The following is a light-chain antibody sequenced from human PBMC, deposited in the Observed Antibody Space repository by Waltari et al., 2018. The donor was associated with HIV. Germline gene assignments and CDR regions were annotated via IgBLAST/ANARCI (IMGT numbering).Light chain of an antibody. CDR3: SSYTSSDTVV. CDR2: DVS. Sequence: QSALTQPASVYGPPGQSITISCTGPTSDVAGYNSVSWYQQHPVKAPKIVILDVSNRPSGVSNRFSGSKSGNTASLTISGLQAEDEAYYYCSSYTSSDTVVVGGGTKVTVL. J-gene: IGLJ2*01. V-gene: IGLV2-14*03. CDR1: TSDVAGYNS.